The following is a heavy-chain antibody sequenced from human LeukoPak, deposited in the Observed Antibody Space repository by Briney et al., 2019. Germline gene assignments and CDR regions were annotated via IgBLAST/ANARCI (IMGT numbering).Heavy chain of an antibody. D-gene: IGHD3-22*01. CDR2: IYYSGST. CDR3: ARESYYDSSGYDY. V-gene: IGHV4-59*01. Sequence: PSETLSLTCTGSGGSISSYYWSWLRQPPGKGLEWIGYIYYSGSTNYNPSLKSRVTISVDTSKNQYSLKLSSVTAADTAVYYCARESYYDSSGYDYWGQGTLVTVSS. CDR1: GGSISSYY. J-gene: IGHJ4*02.